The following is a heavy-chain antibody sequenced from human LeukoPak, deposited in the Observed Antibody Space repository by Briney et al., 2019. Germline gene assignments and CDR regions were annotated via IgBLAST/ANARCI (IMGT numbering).Heavy chain of an antibody. CDR2: IYYSGST. V-gene: IGHV4-39*01. Sequence: SETLSLTCTVSGDSISRSTYYWGWLRQPPGKGLEWLGSIYYSGSTYYNASLKSRVTISVDTSQNQFSLKLSSVTAADTAVYYCARPEYYDILTGYSHWGQGILVIVSS. CDR1: GDSISRSTYY. J-gene: IGHJ4*02. D-gene: IGHD3-9*01. CDR3: ARPEYYDILTGYSH.